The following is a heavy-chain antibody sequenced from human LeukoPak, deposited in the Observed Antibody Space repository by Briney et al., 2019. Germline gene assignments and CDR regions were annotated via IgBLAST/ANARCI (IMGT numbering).Heavy chain of an antibody. CDR2: ISYDGSIK. V-gene: IGHV3-30*04. CDR1: GFTFSTYA. CDR3: ARGHFDSSSTHDY. D-gene: IGHD6-6*01. Sequence: PGGSLRLSCAASGFTFSTYAMHWVRQAPGKGLEWVALISYDGSIKYYADSMKGRFTISRDNAKNSLYLQMNSLRADDTAVYYCARGHFDSSSTHDYWGQGTLVTVSS. J-gene: IGHJ4*02.